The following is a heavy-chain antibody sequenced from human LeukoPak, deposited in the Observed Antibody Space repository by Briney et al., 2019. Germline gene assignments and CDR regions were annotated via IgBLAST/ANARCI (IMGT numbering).Heavy chain of an antibody. CDR1: GGTFSSYA. Sequence: SVKVSCKASGGTFSSYAISWVRQAPGQGLEWMGGIIPIFGTANYAQKFQGRVTITADESTSTAYMELSSLRSEDTAVYYCAWGIAARPDYYYYYYMDVWGKGTTVTVSS. J-gene: IGHJ6*03. D-gene: IGHD6-6*01. CDR3: AWGIAARPDYYYYYYMDV. CDR2: IIPIFGTA. V-gene: IGHV1-69*13.